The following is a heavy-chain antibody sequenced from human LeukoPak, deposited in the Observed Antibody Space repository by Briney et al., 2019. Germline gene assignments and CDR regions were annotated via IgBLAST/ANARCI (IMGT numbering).Heavy chain of an antibody. V-gene: IGHV4-38-2*01. Sequence: KPSETLSLTCVVSGYSISSTYYRGWIRQPPGKGLEWIGSIYHSGSTYYNSSLKSRVTISIDTSKNQFSLKLTSVTAADTAVYYCARPFCLRQRCYFDFWGQGTLVTVSS. CDR1: GYSISSTYY. CDR3: ARPFCLRQRCYFDF. D-gene: IGHD3-16*01. CDR2: IYHSGST. J-gene: IGHJ4*02.